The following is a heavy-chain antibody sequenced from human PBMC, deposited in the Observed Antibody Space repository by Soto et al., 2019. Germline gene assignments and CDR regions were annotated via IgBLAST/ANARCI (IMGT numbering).Heavy chain of an antibody. CDR1: GGSISSGGYY. CDR3: ARVCGGDCHYGMDV. J-gene: IGHJ6*02. V-gene: IGHV4-31*03. CDR2: IYYSGST. D-gene: IGHD2-21*02. Sequence: QVQLQESGPGLVKPSQTLSLTCTVSGGSISSGGYYWSWIRQHPGKGLEWIGYIYYSGSTYYNPSLKSRVTISVDTSKNHFSLKLSSVTAAETAVYYCARVCGGDCHYGMDVWGQGTTVTVSS.